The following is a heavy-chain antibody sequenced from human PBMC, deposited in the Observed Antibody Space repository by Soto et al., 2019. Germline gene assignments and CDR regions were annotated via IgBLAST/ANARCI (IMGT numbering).Heavy chain of an antibody. V-gene: IGHV2-26*01. CDR1: GFSLSNARMG. CDR2: IFSNDEK. Sequence: QVTLKASGPVLVKPTETLTLTCTVSGFSLSNARMGVSWILQPPGKALEWLAHIFSNDEKSYSTSLNRRLTISKATSKSQVVLTMPNMDPVDTATYYCARFYHTGWQSWFDPWGQGTLVTVSS. D-gene: IGHD2-15*01. J-gene: IGHJ5*02. CDR3: ARFYHTGWQSWFDP.